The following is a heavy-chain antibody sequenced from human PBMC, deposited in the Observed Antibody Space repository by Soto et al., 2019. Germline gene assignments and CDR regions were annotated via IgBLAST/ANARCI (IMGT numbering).Heavy chain of an antibody. J-gene: IGHJ3*02. CDR1: GFTFSSYA. CDR3: AKEKRRSHVAFDI. D-gene: IGHD1-26*01. V-gene: IGHV3-23*01. CDR2: ISGSGGST. Sequence: GGSLRLSCAGSGFTFSSYAMSWVRQAPGKGLEWVSAISGSGGSTYYADSVKGRFTISRDNSKNTLYLQMNSLRAEDTAVHYCAKEKRRSHVAFDIWGQGTMVTVSS.